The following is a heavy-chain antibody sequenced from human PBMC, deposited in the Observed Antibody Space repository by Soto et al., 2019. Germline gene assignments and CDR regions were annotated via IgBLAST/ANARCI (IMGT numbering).Heavy chain of an antibody. Sequence: SETLSLTCTVSGASISGVYWSWIRKSAGKGVEWIGRIYATGTTDYNPSLKSRVMMSVDTSKKQFSLKLRSVTAADTAVYYCVRDGTKTLRDWFDPWGQGISVTVSS. J-gene: IGHJ5*02. V-gene: IGHV4-4*07. CDR2: IYATGTT. CDR1: GASISGVY. CDR3: VRDGTKTLRDWFDP. D-gene: IGHD1-1*01.